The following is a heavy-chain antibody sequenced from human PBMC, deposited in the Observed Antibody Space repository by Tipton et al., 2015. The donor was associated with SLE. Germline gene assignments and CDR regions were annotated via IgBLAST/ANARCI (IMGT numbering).Heavy chain of an antibody. CDR3: ARMKGIAAAGSAWFDP. CDR2: IKQDGSEK. CDR1: GFTFSSYW. Sequence: SLRLSCAASGFTFSSYWMSWVRQAPGKGLEWVANIKQDGSEKYYVDSVKGRFTISRDNAKNSLYLQMNSLRAEDTAVYYCARMKGIAAAGSAWFDPWGQGTLVTVSS. J-gene: IGHJ5*02. V-gene: IGHV3-7*03. D-gene: IGHD6-13*01.